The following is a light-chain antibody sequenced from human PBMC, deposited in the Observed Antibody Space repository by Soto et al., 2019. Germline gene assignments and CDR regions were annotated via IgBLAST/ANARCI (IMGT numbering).Light chain of an antibody. CDR1: QSVGSS. Sequence: EIVLTQSPGTLSLSPGERATLSCRASQSVGSSLSWYQKKPGQAPRLLFYGASNRATAIPDRFSGSGFGTDFNLTITRLETEDFAVYYCQQYGDSPQTFGPGTKLEIK. CDR3: QQYGDSPQT. CDR2: GAS. V-gene: IGKV3-20*01. J-gene: IGKJ1*01.